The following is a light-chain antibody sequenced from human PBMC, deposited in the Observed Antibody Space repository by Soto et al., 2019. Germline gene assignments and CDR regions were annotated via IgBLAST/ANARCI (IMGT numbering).Light chain of an antibody. CDR2: GAS. Sequence: EIVLTQSPGTLSLSPGERATLSCRASQSVSSNYLAWYQQKPGQAPRLLIYGASSRATGIPDRFSGSGSGTDFTLTISRLEPEDFAVYYCQQCDSSPYTFGQGNKLEIK. V-gene: IGKV3-20*01. CDR1: QSVSSNY. J-gene: IGKJ2*01. CDR3: QQCDSSPYT.